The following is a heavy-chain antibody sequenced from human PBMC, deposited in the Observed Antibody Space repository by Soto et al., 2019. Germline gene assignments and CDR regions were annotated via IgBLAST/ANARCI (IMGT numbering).Heavy chain of an antibody. V-gene: IGHV3-23*01. CDR1: GFTFSSYA. CDR2: ISGSGGST. CDR3: AKTMSLGAEYLVDNWFDP. Sequence: GSLRLSCAASGFTFSSYAMSWVRQAPGKGLEWVSAISGSGGSTYYADSVKGRFTISRDNSKNTLYLQMNSLRAEDTAVYYCAKTMSLGAEYLVDNWFDPWGQGTLVTVSS. D-gene: IGHD3-10*02. J-gene: IGHJ5*02.